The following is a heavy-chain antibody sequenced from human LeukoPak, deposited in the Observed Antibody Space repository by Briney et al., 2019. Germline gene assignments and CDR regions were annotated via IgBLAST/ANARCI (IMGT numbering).Heavy chain of an antibody. V-gene: IGHV3-23*01. Sequence: GGSLRLSCAASGFTFSSYAMSWVRQAPGKGLEWVSAISGSGGSTYYADSVKGRFTISRDNSKNTLYLQMNSLRAEDTAVYYCARALFGELLSLILYWGQGTLVTVSS. CDR1: GFTFSSYA. J-gene: IGHJ4*02. D-gene: IGHD3-10*01. CDR2: ISGSGGST. CDR3: ARALFGELLSLILY.